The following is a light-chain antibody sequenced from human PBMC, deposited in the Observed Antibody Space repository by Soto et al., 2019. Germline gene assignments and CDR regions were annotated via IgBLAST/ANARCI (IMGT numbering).Light chain of an antibody. V-gene: IGKV4-1*01. J-gene: IGKJ1*01. CDR3: QRYYTTPRT. CDR1: QSLLYTSNNKNY. CDR2: WAS. Sequence: DFVVTQSPKSLAVTLGGRATINCKSSQSLLYTSNNKNYLAWYQQKPGQPPKLIIYWASTRESGVPDRFTGSGSGTDFTLTISNLQAEDAAVYYCQRYYTTPRTFGQGTKVDIK.